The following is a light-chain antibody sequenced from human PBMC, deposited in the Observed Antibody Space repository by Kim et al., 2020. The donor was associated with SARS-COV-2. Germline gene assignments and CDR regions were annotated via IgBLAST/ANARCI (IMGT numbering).Light chain of an antibody. CDR2: GAS. J-gene: IGKJ4*01. CDR1: QSLSNTY. Sequence: SPGERATLSCRASQSLSNTYLAWYQQKPGQPPRLLSYGASSRATGIPDRFSGSGSGTDFTFSISRLEPEDFAVYYCQQYDNSPLTFGGGTKVDIK. CDR3: QQYDNSPLT. V-gene: IGKV3-20*01.